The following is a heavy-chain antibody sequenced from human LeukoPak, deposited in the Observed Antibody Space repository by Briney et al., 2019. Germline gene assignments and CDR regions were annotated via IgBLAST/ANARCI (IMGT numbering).Heavy chain of an antibody. D-gene: IGHD3-22*01. CDR3: ARGHLGDYYDSSGYYYWFDP. J-gene: IGHJ5*02. Sequence: SETLSLTCTVSGGSISSGSYYWSWIRQPAGKGLEWIGRIYTSGSTNYNPSLKSRVTMSVDTSKNQFSLKLSSVTAADTAVYYCARGHLGDYYDSSGYYYWFDPWGQGTLVTVSS. CDR2: IYTSGST. CDR1: GGSISSGSYY. V-gene: IGHV4-61*02.